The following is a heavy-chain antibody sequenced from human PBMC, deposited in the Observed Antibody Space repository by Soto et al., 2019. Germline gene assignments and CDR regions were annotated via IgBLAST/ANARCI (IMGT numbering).Heavy chain of an antibody. J-gene: IGHJ4*02. CDR2: ISSSSSYI. Sequence: EVQLVESGGGLVKPGGSLRLSCAASGFTFSSYSMNWVRQAPGKGLEWVSSISSSSSYIYYADSVKGRFTISIDNAKNSLYLQMNSLRAEDTAVYYCARSPNYYGSGSYPDYWGQGTLVTVSS. CDR1: GFTFSSYS. CDR3: ARSPNYYGSGSYPDY. D-gene: IGHD3-10*01. V-gene: IGHV3-21*01.